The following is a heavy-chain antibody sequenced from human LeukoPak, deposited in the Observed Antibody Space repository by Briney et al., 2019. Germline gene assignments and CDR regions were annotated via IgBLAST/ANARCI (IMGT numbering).Heavy chain of an antibody. Sequence: SETLSLTCSVSGGSINSYYWSWIRQPPGKGLEWIGYIYYSGTTNYNPSLRSRVTILVDTSKNQFPLKLSSVTAADTAVYYCARAEVGATIWFDPWGQGTLVTVSS. V-gene: IGHV4-59*01. D-gene: IGHD1-26*01. CDR2: IYYSGTT. J-gene: IGHJ5*02. CDR3: ARAEVGATIWFDP. CDR1: GGSINSYY.